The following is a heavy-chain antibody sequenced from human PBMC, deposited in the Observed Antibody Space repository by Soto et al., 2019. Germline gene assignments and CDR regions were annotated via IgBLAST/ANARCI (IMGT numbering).Heavy chain of an antibody. Sequence: QTGGSLRLSCAASGFTFSSYGMHWVRQAPGKGLEWVAVIWYDGSNKYYADSVKGRFTISRDNSKNTLYLQMNSLRAEDTAVYYCAREGYSSGWYDYWGQGTLVTVSS. V-gene: IGHV3-33*01. CDR3: AREGYSSGWYDY. J-gene: IGHJ4*02. CDR1: GFTFSSYG. CDR2: IWYDGSNK. D-gene: IGHD6-19*01.